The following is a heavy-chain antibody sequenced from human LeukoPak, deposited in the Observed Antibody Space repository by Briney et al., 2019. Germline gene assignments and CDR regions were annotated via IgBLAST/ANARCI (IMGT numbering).Heavy chain of an antibody. CDR3: ARDPSRGYNYGYFDY. D-gene: IGHD5-18*01. Sequence: SETLSLTCAVYGGSFRGYSWTWIRQPPGKGLEWIGAINYSGSTNYNPSLKSRVTISLDTSNNQFSLKLRSVTAADTAVYYCARDPSRGYNYGYFDYWGQGTLGTVSS. CDR2: INYSGST. J-gene: IGHJ4*02. CDR1: GGSFRGYS. V-gene: IGHV4-34*01.